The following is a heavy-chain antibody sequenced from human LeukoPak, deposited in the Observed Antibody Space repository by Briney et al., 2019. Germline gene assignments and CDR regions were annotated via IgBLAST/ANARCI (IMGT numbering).Heavy chain of an antibody. CDR3: ASSGSYRFDY. Sequence: GGSLGLSCAASGFTFSSYSMNWVRQAPGKGLEWVSHITASGTAMFYADSVKGRFTISRDNAKNSLYLQMNSLRDEDTAVYYCASSGSYRFDYWGQGTLVTVSS. CDR2: ITASGTAM. J-gene: IGHJ4*02. CDR1: GFTFSSYS. V-gene: IGHV3-48*02. D-gene: IGHD1-26*01.